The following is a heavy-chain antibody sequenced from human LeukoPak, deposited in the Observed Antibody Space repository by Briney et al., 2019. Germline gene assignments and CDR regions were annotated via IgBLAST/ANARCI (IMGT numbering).Heavy chain of an antibody. V-gene: IGHV3-23*01. D-gene: IGHD2-15*01. Sequence: GGSLRLSCAASGFTFSSYAMSWVRQAPGKGLEWVSAISGSGDSTYYADSVKGRFTISRDNPKNPLYLHMNSLRPEDTALYYCAQEPIAVVSSACDYGGQGNLVPVSP. CDR2: ISGSGDST. J-gene: IGHJ4*02. CDR3: AQEPIAVVSSACDY. CDR1: GFTFSSYA.